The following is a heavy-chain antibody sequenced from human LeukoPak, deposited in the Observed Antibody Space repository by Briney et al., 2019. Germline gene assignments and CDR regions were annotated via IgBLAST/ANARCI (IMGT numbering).Heavy chain of an antibody. CDR2: LNPNSGGT. CDR3: VRRTLNSVDMATTADF. Sequence: ASVKVSCKASGYTFTDYFIYWVRQAPGQAPEWMGWLNPNSGGTNYAQTFEGRVTMTRDTSITTAYMDLSSLRSDDTAMYYRVRRTLNSVDMATTADFWGQGTLVTVSS. J-gene: IGHJ4*02. V-gene: IGHV1-2*02. CDR1: GYTFTDYF. D-gene: IGHD5-24*01.